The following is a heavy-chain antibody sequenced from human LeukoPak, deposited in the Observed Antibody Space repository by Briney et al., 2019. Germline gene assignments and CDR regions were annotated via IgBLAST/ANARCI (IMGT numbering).Heavy chain of an antibody. D-gene: IGHD2-15*01. J-gene: IGHJ4*02. CDR1: GGSISSYY. CDR3: ARDHYCSGGSCYSDY. CDR2: IYTSGST. Sequence: PSETLSLTCTVSGGSISSYYCSWIRQPAGKGLEWIGRIYTSGSTNYNPSLKSRVTMSVDTSKNQFSLKLSSVTAADTAVYYCARDHYCSGGSCYSDYWGQGTLVTVSS. V-gene: IGHV4-4*07.